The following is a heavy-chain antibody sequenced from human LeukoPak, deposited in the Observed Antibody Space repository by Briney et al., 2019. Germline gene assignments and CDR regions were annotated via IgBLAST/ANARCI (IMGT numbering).Heavy chain of an antibody. Sequence: GGSLRLSCAASGFTFSSYSMNWVRQAPGKGLEWVSSISSSSSYIYYADSVKGRFTISRDNAKNSLYLQMNSLRAEDTAVYYCARDMGFSSSWYNLGYYYYYMDVWGKGTTVTVSS. V-gene: IGHV3-21*01. CDR2: ISSSSSYI. CDR1: GFTFSSYS. D-gene: IGHD6-13*01. J-gene: IGHJ6*03. CDR3: ARDMGFSSSWYNLGYYYYYMDV.